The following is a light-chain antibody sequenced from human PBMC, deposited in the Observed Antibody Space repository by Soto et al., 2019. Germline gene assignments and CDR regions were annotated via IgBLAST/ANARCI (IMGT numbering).Light chain of an antibody. V-gene: IGKV1-39*01. CDR1: QSISSY. J-gene: IGKJ2*01. CDR2: AAS. Sequence: DIQMTQSPSSLSASVGDRVTITCRASQSISSYLNWYQQKPGKAPKLLIYAASSLQSGVPSRFSGSGSGADFTLTISSLQTEDFATYCCQQSYRTPLYTFGQGTKLEIK. CDR3: QQSYRTPLYT.